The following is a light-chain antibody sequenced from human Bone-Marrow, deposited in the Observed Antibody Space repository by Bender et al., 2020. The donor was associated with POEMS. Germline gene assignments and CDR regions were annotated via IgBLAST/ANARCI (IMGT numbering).Light chain of an antibody. CDR3: CSYTSSGTNVV. CDR2: EVT. CDR1: RSAIRSYNL. V-gene: IGLV2-14*02. Sequence: QSALTQPASVSGSPGQSITISCTGTRSAIRSYNLVSWYQIHPGKAPKLIIYEVTKRPSGISDRFSGSKSGNTASLTISRLQAEDEGDYYCCSYTSSGTNVVFGGGTKLTVL. J-gene: IGLJ3*02.